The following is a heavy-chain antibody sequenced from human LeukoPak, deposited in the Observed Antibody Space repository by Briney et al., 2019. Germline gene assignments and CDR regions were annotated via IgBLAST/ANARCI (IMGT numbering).Heavy chain of an antibody. J-gene: IGHJ4*02. Sequence: GGSLRLSCAASGFIFSSYWMTWVRQALGRGLEFVANIRGDGNEKYYMDSMKGRLTISRDNAKNSLFLQMSGLRAEDTAVYYCMTELLGYRGQGTLVTVSS. CDR3: MTELLGY. CDR1: GFIFSSYW. CDR2: IRGDGNEK. D-gene: IGHD1-14*01. V-gene: IGHV3-7*03.